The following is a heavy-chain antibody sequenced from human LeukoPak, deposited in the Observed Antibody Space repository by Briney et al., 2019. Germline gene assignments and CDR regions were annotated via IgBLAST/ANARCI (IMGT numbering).Heavy chain of an antibody. CDR1: GFTSSSYA. J-gene: IGHJ4*02. Sequence: GRSLRLSCAASGFTSSSYAMHWVRQAPGKGLEWVAVISYDGSNKYYADSVKGRFTISRDNSKNTLYLQMNSLRAEDTAVYYCARGIRSTIVVPDYWGQGTLVTVSS. V-gene: IGHV3-30-3*01. CDR2: ISYDGSNK. D-gene: IGHD1-26*01. CDR3: ARGIRSTIVVPDY.